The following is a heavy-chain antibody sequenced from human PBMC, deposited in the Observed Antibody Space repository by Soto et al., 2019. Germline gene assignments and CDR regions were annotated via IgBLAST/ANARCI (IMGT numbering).Heavy chain of an antibody. J-gene: IGHJ4*02. CDR2: ISAYNGNT. CDR1: GYTFTSYG. CDR3: ARDPTFDD. Sequence: ASVKVSCKASGYTFTSYGISWVRQAPGQGLEWMGWISAYNGNTNDAQTLQGRVQMPTDPSTSTVYMELRSVRSDDTAVYYCARDPTFDDWGQGTLVTVYS. V-gene: IGHV1-18*01.